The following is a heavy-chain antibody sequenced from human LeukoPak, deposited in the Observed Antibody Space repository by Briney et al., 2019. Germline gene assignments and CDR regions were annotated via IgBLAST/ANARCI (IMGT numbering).Heavy chain of an antibody. CDR2: TIPIFGTA. D-gene: IGHD6-13*01. J-gene: IGHJ4*02. Sequence: SVKVSCKASGGTFSSYAISWVRQAPGQGLEWMGGTIPIFGTANYAQKFQGRVTITADESTSTAYMELSSLRSEDTAVYYCAREDPAAAGSFDYWGQGTLVTVSS. CDR3: AREDPAAAGSFDY. V-gene: IGHV1-69*01. CDR1: GGTFSSYA.